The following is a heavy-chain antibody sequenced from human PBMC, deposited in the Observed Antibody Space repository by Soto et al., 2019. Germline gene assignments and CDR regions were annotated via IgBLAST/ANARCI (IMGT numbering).Heavy chain of an antibody. D-gene: IGHD2-2*02. CDR2: IIPIFGTA. CDR3: ARGDIVVVPAAIRDYYGTDV. V-gene: IGHV1-69*01. Sequence: QVQLVQSGAEVKKPGSSVKVSCKASGGTFSSYAISWVRQAPGQGLEWMGGIIPIFGTANYAQKFQGRVTITPDESTSTAYMELTGRRSEDTAVYYCARGDIVVVPAAIRDYYGTDVCGKGTTVTVSS. CDR1: GGTFSSYA. J-gene: IGHJ6*04.